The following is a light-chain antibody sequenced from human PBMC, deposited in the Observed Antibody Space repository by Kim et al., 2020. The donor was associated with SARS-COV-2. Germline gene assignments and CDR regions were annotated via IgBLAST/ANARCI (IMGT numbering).Light chain of an antibody. Sequence: SSELTQPHSVSVAPGKTARMTCGGTNIGRHSVHWYQQRPGQAPIMVMFFDSDRPSGIPERFSGSNSGNTATLTISRVEAGDEADYYCQVWDDNSDHVVFGGGTKVTVL. CDR1: NIGRHS. CDR3: QVWDDNSDHVV. V-gene: IGLV3-21*04. J-gene: IGLJ2*01. CDR2: FDS.